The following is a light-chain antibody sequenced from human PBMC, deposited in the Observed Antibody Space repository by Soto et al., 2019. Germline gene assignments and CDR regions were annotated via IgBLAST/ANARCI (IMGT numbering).Light chain of an antibody. J-gene: IGLJ3*02. CDR2: EVT. Sequence: QSALTQSASVSGSPGQSITISCTGSSSDVGGYDYVSWYQQPPGKAPKLIIYEVTNRPSGVSNRFSGSKSGITASLTIFGLQPEDDADYYCASYTSSANRVFGGGTKVTVL. CDR1: SSDVGGYDY. CDR3: ASYTSSANRV. V-gene: IGLV2-14*01.